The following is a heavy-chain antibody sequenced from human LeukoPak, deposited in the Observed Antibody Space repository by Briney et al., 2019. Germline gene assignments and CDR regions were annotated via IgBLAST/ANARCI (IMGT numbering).Heavy chain of an antibody. J-gene: IGHJ5*02. CDR3: ARCNAPYYYDSTGYYWFDP. V-gene: IGHV4-4*09. CDR1: GASITNCY. Sequence: SETLSLTCDVSGASITNCYWSWIRQSPGKGLEWIGDIYTSGSTKYHPSLKSRATISVDTSKNQFSLKLFSVTAADTAVYYCARCNAPYYYDSTGYYWFDPWGQGTLVTVSS. CDR2: IYTSGST. D-gene: IGHD3-22*01.